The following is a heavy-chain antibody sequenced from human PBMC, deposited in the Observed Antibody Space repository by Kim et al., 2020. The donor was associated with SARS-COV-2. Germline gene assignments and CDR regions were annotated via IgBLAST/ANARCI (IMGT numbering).Heavy chain of an antibody. J-gene: IGHJ4*02. Sequence: GGSLRLSCAASGFTFSSFAMHWVRQAPGKGLEWVAVISYDGSNKYYADSVKGRFTISRDNSKNTLYLQMNSLRAEDTAVYYCARERTRFALDYWGQGTLVTVSS. V-gene: IGHV3-30*04. D-gene: IGHD2-15*01. CDR3: ARERTRFALDY. CDR1: GFTFSSFA. CDR2: ISYDGSNK.